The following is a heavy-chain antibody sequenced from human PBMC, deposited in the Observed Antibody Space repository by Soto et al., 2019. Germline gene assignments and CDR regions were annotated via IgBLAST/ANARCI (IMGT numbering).Heavy chain of an antibody. Sequence: EVQLLESGGDLVQPGGSLRLSCAASGFDFSNYAVTWVRQAQGKGLEWVSSISRSSNIIYYADSVKGRFVISRDNSKNTLYLQMNSLRAEDTAVYYCAKDPNGDYIGAFDDWGQGTLDTVSS. D-gene: IGHD4-17*01. J-gene: IGHJ4*02. V-gene: IGHV3-23*01. CDR3: AKDPNGDYIGAFDD. CDR2: ISRSSNII. CDR1: GFDFSNYA.